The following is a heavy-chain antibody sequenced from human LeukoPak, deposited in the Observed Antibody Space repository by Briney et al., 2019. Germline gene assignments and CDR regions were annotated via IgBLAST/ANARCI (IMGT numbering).Heavy chain of an antibody. J-gene: IGHJ4*02. V-gene: IGHV3-21*01. CDR3: ARVDRGYDGYFDY. CDR2: ISTSSDYI. D-gene: IGHD5-12*01. Sequence: GGSLRLSCAASRFTFSSYDMNWVRQAPGKGREWVSSISTSSDYIHYADSVKGRFTISRDNAKNSLFLQMNSLKAEDTAVYYCARVDRGYDGYFDYWGQGTLVTVSS. CDR1: RFTFSSYD.